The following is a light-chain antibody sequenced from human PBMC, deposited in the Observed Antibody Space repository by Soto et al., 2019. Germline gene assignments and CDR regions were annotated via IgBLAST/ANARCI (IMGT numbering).Light chain of an antibody. CDR1: QSVGSN. CDR3: QQYNNWPIT. CDR2: GAS. V-gene: IGKV3-15*01. J-gene: IGKJ5*01. Sequence: IVMSQSLATVSVSPGERVTLSCRARQSVGSNLAWYQQKPGQAPRLLIYGASTRATGIPARFSGSGSGTEFTLTISSLQSEDFAVYYCQQYNNWPITFGQGTRLEIK.